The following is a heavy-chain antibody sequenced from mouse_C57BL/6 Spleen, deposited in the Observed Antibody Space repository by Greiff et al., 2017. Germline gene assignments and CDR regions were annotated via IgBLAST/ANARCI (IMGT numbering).Heavy chain of an antibody. Sequence: EVKVEESGGGLVQPGGSLSLSCAASGFTFTDYYMSWVRQPPGKALEWLGFIRNKANGYTTEYSASVKGRFTISRDKSQSILYLQMNALRAEDSATYYCARYEWFYWYFDVWGTGTTVTVSS. CDR1: GFTFTDYY. CDR2: IRNKANGYTT. V-gene: IGHV7-3*01. CDR3: ARYEWFYWYFDV. D-gene: IGHD2-2*01. J-gene: IGHJ1*03.